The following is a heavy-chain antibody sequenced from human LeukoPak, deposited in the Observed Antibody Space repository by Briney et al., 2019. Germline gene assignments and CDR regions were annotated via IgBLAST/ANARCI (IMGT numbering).Heavy chain of an antibody. CDR1: GGSISSSSYY. J-gene: IGHJ4*02. V-gene: IGHV4-39*07. CDR2: IYYSGST. Sequence: SETLSLTCTVSGGSISSSSYYWGWIRQPPGKGLEWFGSIYYSGSTYENPSLKSRVTISVDTSKNQFSLKLSSVTAADTAVYYCARCSVLRYFDWSEPFDYWGQGTLVTVSS. CDR3: ARCSVLRYFDWSEPFDY. D-gene: IGHD3-9*01.